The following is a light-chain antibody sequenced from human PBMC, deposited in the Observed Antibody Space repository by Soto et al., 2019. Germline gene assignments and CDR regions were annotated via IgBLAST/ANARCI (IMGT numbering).Light chain of an antibody. CDR3: QTWSTGIRV. V-gene: IGLV4-69*01. CDR2: LNSDGSH. Sequence: QLVLTQSPSASASLGASVKLTCTLSSGHSSYAIAWHQQQPEKGPRYLMKLNSDGSHSKGDGIPDRFSGCSSGTERYLTISSLQSEDEADYYCQTWSTGIRVFGGGTKLTV. J-gene: IGLJ3*02. CDR1: SGHSSYA.